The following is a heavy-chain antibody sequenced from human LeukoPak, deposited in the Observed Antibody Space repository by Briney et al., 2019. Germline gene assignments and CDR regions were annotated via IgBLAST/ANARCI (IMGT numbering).Heavy chain of an antibody. V-gene: IGHV1-18*04. J-gene: IGHJ3*02. Sequence: GASVKVSCKASGYTFTSYGISWVRQAPGQGLEWMGWISAYNGNTNYAQKLQGRVTMTTDTSTSTAYMELRSLRSDDTAVYYCARDRRSSSDSDAFDIWGQGTMVTVSS. CDR2: ISAYNGNT. D-gene: IGHD6-13*01. CDR1: GYTFTSYG. CDR3: ARDRRSSSDSDAFDI.